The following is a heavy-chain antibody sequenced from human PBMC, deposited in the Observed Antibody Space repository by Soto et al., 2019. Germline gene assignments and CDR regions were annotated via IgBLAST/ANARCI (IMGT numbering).Heavy chain of an antibody. Sequence: SETLSLTCAVSGYSISSGYYWGWFRQPPGKGLAWIGTIYHSGSTPYNPSLKSRVTMSVETSKNQFSLKLRSVTAADTAVYYCARGFYYGSGTLQPGRALDYWGQGTL. CDR3: ARGFYYGSGTLQPGRALDY. V-gene: IGHV4-38-2*01. CDR1: GYSISSGYY. CDR2: IYHSGST. D-gene: IGHD3-10*01. J-gene: IGHJ4*02.